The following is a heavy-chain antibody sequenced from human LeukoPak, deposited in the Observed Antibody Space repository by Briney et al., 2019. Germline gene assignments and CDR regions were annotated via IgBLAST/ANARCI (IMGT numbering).Heavy chain of an antibody. V-gene: IGHV3-73*01. D-gene: IGHD2-15*01. J-gene: IGHJ4*02. Sequence: AGTLTLSCAVSALTFSATDMHWVRQANGKGLEWVVGIRSKDTNYAQAYSGRVTVTFTISRDDANIKVNMLMYSVKTEDTAVYCCSGQLRGDCRGGSCYSSPDWGQGSLVTVSS. CDR2: IRSKDTNYAQ. CDR1: ALTFSATD. CDR3: SGQLRGDCRGGSCYSSPD.